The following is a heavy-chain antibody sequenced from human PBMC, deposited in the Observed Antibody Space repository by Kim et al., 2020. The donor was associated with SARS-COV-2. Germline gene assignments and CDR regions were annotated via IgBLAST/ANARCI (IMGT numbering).Heavy chain of an antibody. CDR1: GFTFSSYS. CDR3: ARVLTSGCSYFDF. V-gene: IGHV3-21*04. CDR2: ISSSSRYI. D-gene: IGHD6-19*01. Sequence: GGSLRISCAASGFTFSSYSMNWVRQAPGKGLEWISSISSSSRYIYYAASVKGRFTISRDNARASLYLQMNSLRAEDTAVYYCARVLTSGCSYFDFWGQG. J-gene: IGHJ4*02.